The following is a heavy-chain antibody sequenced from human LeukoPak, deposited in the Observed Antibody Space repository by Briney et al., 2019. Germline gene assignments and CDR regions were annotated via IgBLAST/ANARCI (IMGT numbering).Heavy chain of an antibody. CDR3: AKPRGTSGSSSDYFDY. Sequence: GGSLRLSCAASGFSFRTYSLSWVRQAPGKGLEWVSSISSSGDYTYYAKSVKGRFTISRDNSKNTLYLQMNSLRAEDTAIYYCAKPRGTSGSSSDYFDYWGQGTLVTVSS. V-gene: IGHV3-23*01. CDR2: ISSSGDYT. J-gene: IGHJ4*02. D-gene: IGHD3-22*01. CDR1: GFSFRTYS.